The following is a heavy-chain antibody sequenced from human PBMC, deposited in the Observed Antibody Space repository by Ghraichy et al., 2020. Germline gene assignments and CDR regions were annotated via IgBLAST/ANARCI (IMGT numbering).Heavy chain of an antibody. CDR3: APRGVSGNDEWGFFDY. D-gene: IGHD1-26*01. J-gene: IGHJ4*02. V-gene: IGHV3-23*01. Sequence: GGSLRLSCAASGFTFSSHAMGWVRQAPGKGLEWVSAICVNAANTYYADSVNGRFTISRDNSKNTLYLQMNSLRAGDTAVYYCAPRGVSGNDEWGFFDYWGQGTLVTVSS. CDR1: GFTFSSHA. CDR2: ICVNAANT.